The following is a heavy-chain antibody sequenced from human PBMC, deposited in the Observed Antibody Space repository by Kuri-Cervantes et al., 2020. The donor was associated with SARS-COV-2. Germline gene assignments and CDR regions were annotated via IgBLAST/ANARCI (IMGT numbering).Heavy chain of an antibody. J-gene: IGHJ6*03. Sequence: GGSLRLSCAASGFSFSSYGMSWVRQAPGKGLEWVANIKQDGSEKYYVDSVKGRFTISRDNAKNSLYLQMNSLRAEDTAVYYCARDNLWLDYYYMDVWGKGTTVTDSS. D-gene: IGHD2-21*01. CDR2: IKQDGSEK. CDR1: GFSFSSYG. CDR3: ARDNLWLDYYYMDV. V-gene: IGHV3-7*01.